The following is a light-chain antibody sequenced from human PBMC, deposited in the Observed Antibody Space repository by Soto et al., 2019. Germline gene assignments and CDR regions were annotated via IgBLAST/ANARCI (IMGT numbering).Light chain of an antibody. CDR2: DVS. V-gene: IGLV2-14*01. CDR1: SSDIDGYTY. J-gene: IGLJ2*01. CDR3: NSYTGSSPPVI. Sequence: QSVLTQPASVSGSPGQSITISCTGTSSDIDGYTYVSWYQQHPGKAPKLMIYDVSNRPSGVSSRFSGSKSGNTASLTISGLQAEDEADYYCNSYTGSSPPVIFGGGTKLTVL.